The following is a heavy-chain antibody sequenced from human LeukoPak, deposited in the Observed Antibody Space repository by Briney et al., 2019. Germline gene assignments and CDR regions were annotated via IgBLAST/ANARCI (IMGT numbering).Heavy chain of an antibody. V-gene: IGHV4-34*01. Sequence: SETLSLTFAVYGGSFSGYYWSWIRQPPGKGLEWIGEINHSGSTNYNPSLKGRVTISVDTSKNQFSLKLSSVTAADTAVYYCARAGRYDLWSGYRTTNWFDPWGQGTLVAVSS. D-gene: IGHD3-3*01. CDR1: GGSFSGYY. CDR2: INHSGST. J-gene: IGHJ5*02. CDR3: ARAGRYDLWSGYRTTNWFDP.